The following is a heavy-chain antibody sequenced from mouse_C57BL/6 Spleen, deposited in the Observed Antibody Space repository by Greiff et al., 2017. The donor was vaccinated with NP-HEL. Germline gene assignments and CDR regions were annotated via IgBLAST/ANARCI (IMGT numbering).Heavy chain of an antibody. V-gene: IGHV1-80*01. CDR2: IYPGDGDT. D-gene: IGHD2-5*01. Sequence: VQVVESGAELVKPGASVKISCKASGYAFSSYWMNWVKQRPGKGLEWIGQIYPGDGDTNYNGKFKGKATLNADKSSSTAYMQLSSLTSEDSAVYFCARGAYYSKEFAYWGQGTLVTVSA. J-gene: IGHJ3*01. CDR3: ARGAYYSKEFAY. CDR1: GYAFSSYW.